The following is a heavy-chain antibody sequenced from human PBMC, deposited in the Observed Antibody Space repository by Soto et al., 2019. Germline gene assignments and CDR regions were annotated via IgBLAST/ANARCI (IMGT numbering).Heavy chain of an antibody. CDR1: GDTFTSYY. CDR2: INPSGGST. Sequence: ASVKVSCKASGDTFTSYYMHWVRQAPGQGLEWMGIINPSGGSTSYAQKFQGRVTMTRDTSTSTVYMELSSLRSEDTAVYYCARGYCSGAVCYPGFFQHWGQGSLVTVSS. D-gene: IGHD2-15*01. CDR3: ARGYCSGAVCYPGFFQH. J-gene: IGHJ1*01. V-gene: IGHV1-46*01.